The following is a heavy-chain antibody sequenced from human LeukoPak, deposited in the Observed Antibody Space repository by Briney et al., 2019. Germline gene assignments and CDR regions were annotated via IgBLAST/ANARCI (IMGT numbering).Heavy chain of an antibody. V-gene: IGHV4-34*01. CDR3: AREKLRYFDWLRTNYFDY. D-gene: IGHD3-9*01. Sequence: SETLSLICAVYGGSFSGYYWSWIRQPPGKALEWIGEINHCGSTNYNPSLKSRVTISVDTSKNQFSLKLSSVTAADTAVYYCAREKLRYFDWLRTNYFDYWGQGTLVTVSS. J-gene: IGHJ4*02. CDR2: INHCGST. CDR1: GGSFSGYY.